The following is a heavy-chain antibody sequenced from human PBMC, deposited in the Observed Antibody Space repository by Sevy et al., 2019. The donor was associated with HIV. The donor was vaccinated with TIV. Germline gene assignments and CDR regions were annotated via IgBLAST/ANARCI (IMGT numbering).Heavy chain of an antibody. CDR1: GFDFSTYW. V-gene: IGHV3-74*01. J-gene: IGHJ4*02. CDR3: ARDPFGGYYFAH. CDR2: IMGDGSRR. Sequence: GGSLRLSCAASGFDFSTYWMHWVRQAPGKGLVWVSRIMGDGSRRSHADSVKGRFTISRDNAKNTLYLQMNSLRAEDTALYFCARDPFGGYYFAHWGPGTLVTVSS. D-gene: IGHD3-16*01.